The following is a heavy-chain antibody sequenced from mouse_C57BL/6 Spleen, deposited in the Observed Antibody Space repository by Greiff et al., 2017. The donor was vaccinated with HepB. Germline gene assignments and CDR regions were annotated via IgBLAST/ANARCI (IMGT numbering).Heavy chain of an antibody. CDR3: ARTGGQLRPWFAY. D-gene: IGHD3-2*02. Sequence: VQLQQSGPELVKPGASVKIPCKASGYTFTDYNMDWVKQSHGKSLEWIGDINPNNGGTIYNQKFKGKATLTVDKSSSTAYMELRSLTSEDTAVYYCARTGGQLRPWFAYWGQGTLVTVSA. V-gene: IGHV1-18*01. CDR1: GYTFTDYN. CDR2: INPNNGGT. J-gene: IGHJ3*01.